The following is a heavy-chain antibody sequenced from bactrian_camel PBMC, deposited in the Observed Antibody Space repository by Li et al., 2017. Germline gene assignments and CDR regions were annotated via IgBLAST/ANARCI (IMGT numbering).Heavy chain of an antibody. D-gene: IGHD6*01. J-gene: IGHJ4*01. Sequence: QVQLVESGATSVEAGGSLTLSCAAGRYTYKRNCMGWFRQRPGKDREGVAVLWIGGAQTTYADSVKGRFIITRDKARDLVYLQMNGLQPEDTGVYYCAADQLYGTCRDVLEFPARGQGTQVTVS. CDR1: RYTYKRNC. V-gene: IGHV3S1*01. CDR3: AADQLYGTCRDVLEFPA. CDR2: LWIGGAQT.